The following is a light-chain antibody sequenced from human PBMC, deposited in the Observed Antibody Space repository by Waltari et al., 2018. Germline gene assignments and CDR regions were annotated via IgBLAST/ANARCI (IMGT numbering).Light chain of an antibody. CDR2: YDS. CDR3: QVWDANTDPGV. J-gene: IGLJ1*01. CDR1: NIESKS. V-gene: IGLV3-21*01. Sequence: SYVLTQPPSVAVAPGETARVTCGGNNIESKSVHWYQQKPGQAPVLVIAYDSDRPSGIPERFSGSNSGETATLTISRVEAGDEADYYCQVWDANTDPGVFGTGTEVTVL.